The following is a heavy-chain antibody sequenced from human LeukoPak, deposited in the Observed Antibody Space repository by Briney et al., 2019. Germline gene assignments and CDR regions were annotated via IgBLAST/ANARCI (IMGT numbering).Heavy chain of an antibody. J-gene: IGHJ4*02. Sequence: PGGSLRLSCAASGFTFDDYGMSWVRQAPGKGLEWVSNLNWNGGRTGYADSVKGRFTISRDNAKNSLYLQMNSLRAEDTALYYCAREGRQGTGGWYYFDYWGQGTLVTVSS. CDR1: GFTFDDYG. V-gene: IGHV3-20*04. CDR3: AREGRQGTGGWYYFDY. CDR2: LNWNGGRT. D-gene: IGHD2-8*02.